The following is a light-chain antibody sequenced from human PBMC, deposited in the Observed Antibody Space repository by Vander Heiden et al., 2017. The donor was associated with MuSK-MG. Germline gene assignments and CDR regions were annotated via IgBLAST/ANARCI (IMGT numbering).Light chain of an antibody. V-gene: IGKV1-39*01. CDR1: QSISNY. CDR2: AAS. CDR3: QQSDSVVWT. Sequence: DIQMTQSPSSLSASVGDRVTITCRASQSISNYVNWYQQKPGQAPKLLIYAASNLQRGVPSRFSGSGSGTDFTLTITTLQPEDFATYYCQQSDSVVWTFGQGTKV. J-gene: IGKJ1*01.